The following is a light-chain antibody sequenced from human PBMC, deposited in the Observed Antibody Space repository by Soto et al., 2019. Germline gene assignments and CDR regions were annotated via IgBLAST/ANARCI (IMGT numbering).Light chain of an antibody. V-gene: IGKV3-20*01. CDR3: QQYGSSQKT. CDR1: QSVSRN. J-gene: IGKJ1*01. CDR2: AAS. Sequence: EIVLTQSPATLSGSPGESATLSCRASQSVSRNLAWFQHKPGQAPRLLIYAASTRATGIAARFSGSGSGTDFTLSISRLEPEDFAVYYCQQYGSSQKTFGQGTKVDIK.